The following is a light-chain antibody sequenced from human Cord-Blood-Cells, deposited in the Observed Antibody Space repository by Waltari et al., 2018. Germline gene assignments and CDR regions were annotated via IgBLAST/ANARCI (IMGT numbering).Light chain of an antibody. CDR3: QQYYSTPYS. Sequence: DIVMTLSPDSLAVSLGARDTSYCKSSQSVLYSSNNKNYLAWYQQKPGQPPKLLIYWASTRESGVPDRFSGSGSGTDFTLTISSLQAEDVAVYYCQQYYSTPYSFGQGTKLEIK. J-gene: IGKJ2*03. CDR1: QSVLYSSNNKNY. V-gene: IGKV4-1*01. CDR2: WAS.